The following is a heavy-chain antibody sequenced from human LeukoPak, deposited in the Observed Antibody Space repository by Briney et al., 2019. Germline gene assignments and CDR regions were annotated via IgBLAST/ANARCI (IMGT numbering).Heavy chain of an antibody. V-gene: IGHV3-21*01. D-gene: IGHD5-24*01. CDR3: VRRYMATSAEDFDY. J-gene: IGHJ4*02. CDR1: GFTFDDYG. CDR2: ISSSSSYI. Sequence: GGSLRLSCAASGFTFDDYGMSWVRQAPGKGLEWVSSISSSSSYIYYADSVKGRFTISRDNAKNSLYLQMNSLRAEDTAVYYCVRRYMATSAEDFDYWGQGTLVTVSS.